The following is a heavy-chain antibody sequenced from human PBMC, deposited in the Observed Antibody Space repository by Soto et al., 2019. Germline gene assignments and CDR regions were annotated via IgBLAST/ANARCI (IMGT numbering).Heavy chain of an antibody. V-gene: IGHV3-23*01. D-gene: IGHD2-2*01. J-gene: IGHJ5*02. CDR3: AKGGSTSCRWGCWFDP. CDR1: GFTFSSYA. Sequence: PGGSLRLSCAASGFTFSSYAMSWVRQAPGKGLEWVSAISGSGGSTYYADSVKGRFTISRDNSKNTLYLQMNSLRAEDTAVYYCAKGGSTSCRWGCWFDPWGQGTLVTVSS. CDR2: ISGSGGST.